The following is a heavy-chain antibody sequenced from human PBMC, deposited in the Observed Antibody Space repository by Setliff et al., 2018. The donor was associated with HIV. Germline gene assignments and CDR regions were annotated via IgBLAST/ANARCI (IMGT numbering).Heavy chain of an antibody. Sequence: SETLSLTCTVSGGSISSGSYYWSWIRQPAGKRLEWIGRIYSTGSTNYNPSLKSRVTISVDTSKNQVSLTLSSVTPADTAVYYCARHICGTTACYAVDVWGPGTMVTV. J-gene: IGHJ3*01. V-gene: IGHV4-61*02. CDR3: ARHICGTTACYAVDV. CDR1: GGSISSGSYY. CDR2: IYSTGST. D-gene: IGHD2-2*01.